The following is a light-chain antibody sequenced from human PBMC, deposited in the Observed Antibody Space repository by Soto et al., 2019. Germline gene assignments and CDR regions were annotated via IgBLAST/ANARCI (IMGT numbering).Light chain of an antibody. CDR2: GAS. V-gene: IGKV3-15*01. Sequence: ERVRTQSPATLSLSPGERAALSCRASQSIKSELAWYQQKPGQPPRLLIYGASTMATGVPARFTGSESGSDLPLTISGLQSEDYAGYYCQQGHNGPLTFSHGTRLEV. CDR1: QSIKSE. CDR3: QQGHNGPLT. J-gene: IGKJ2*01.